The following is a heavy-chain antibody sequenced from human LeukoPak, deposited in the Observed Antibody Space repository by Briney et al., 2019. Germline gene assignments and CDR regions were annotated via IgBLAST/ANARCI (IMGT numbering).Heavy chain of an antibody. CDR2: IYSGGST. Sequence: PGGSLRLSCAASGFTVSSNYMSWVRQAPGKGLEWVSVIYSGGSTYYADSVKGRFTISRDNSKNTLYLQMNSLRAEDTAVYYCARVFGKGNYCIDYWGQGTLVTVSS. J-gene: IGHJ4*02. CDR1: GFTVSSNY. V-gene: IGHV3-66*01. D-gene: IGHD2-15*01. CDR3: ARVFGKGNYCIDY.